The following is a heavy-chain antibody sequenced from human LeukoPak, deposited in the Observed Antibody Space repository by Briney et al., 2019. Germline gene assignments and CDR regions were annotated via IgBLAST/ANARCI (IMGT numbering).Heavy chain of an antibody. CDR1: GYSFTSYW. V-gene: IGHV5-51*01. CDR2: IYPGDSDT. CDR3: ASSLYCSSTSCYKDAFDI. D-gene: IGHD2-2*02. J-gene: IGHJ3*02. Sequence: GESLKISCKGSGYSFTSYWIGWVRQMPGKGLEWMGIIYPGDSDTRYSPSFQGLVTISADKSISTAYLQWSSLKASDTAMYYCASSLYCSSTSCYKDAFDIWGQGTMVTVSS.